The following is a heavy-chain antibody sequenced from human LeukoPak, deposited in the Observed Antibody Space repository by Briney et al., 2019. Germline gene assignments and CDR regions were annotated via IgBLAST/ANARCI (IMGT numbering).Heavy chain of an antibody. V-gene: IGHV3-30*02. CDR1: GFTFRSYG. Sequence: SGGSLRLSCAASGFTFRSYGMHWVRQAPGKGLEWVSFIWYDGSDKYYADSVKGRFTVSRDNSKNTLYLQMDSLRAEDTAVYYCSTDNKDSGSYLSPPDYWRQGALVTVSS. CDR2: IWYDGSDK. CDR3: STDNKDSGSYLSPPDY. J-gene: IGHJ4*02. D-gene: IGHD3-10*01.